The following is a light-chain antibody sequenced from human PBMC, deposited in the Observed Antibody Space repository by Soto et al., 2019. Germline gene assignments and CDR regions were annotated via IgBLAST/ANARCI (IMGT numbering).Light chain of an antibody. CDR1: QSISSW. CDR2: KAS. CDR3: QQYNSYWT. V-gene: IGKV1-5*03. Sequence: DIQMTQSPSTLSASVGDRDTITCRASQSISSWLAWYQQKPGKAPKLLIYKASSLESGFPSRFSGSGSGTEFTLTISSLQPDDFATYYCQQYNSYWTFGQGTKVDIK. J-gene: IGKJ1*01.